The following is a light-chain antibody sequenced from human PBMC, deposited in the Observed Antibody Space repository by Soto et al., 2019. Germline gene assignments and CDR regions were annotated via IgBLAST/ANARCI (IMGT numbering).Light chain of an antibody. CDR1: QSVLYSSNNKNY. CDR2: WAS. CDR3: QQYYSTPPT. J-gene: IGKJ4*01. V-gene: IGKV4-1*01. Sequence: DIVMTQSPDSLAVSLGERATINCKSSQSVLYSSNNKNYLAWYQRKPGQPPKELIYWASTRESGVPDRFSGSGSGTDFTLTISSLQAEDVAVYYCQQYYSTPPTFGGGTKVEIK.